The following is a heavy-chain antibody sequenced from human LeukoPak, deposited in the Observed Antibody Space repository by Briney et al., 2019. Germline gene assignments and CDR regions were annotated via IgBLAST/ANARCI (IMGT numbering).Heavy chain of an antibody. CDR3: ARGDGDGPARRAFDI. Sequence: ASVKVSCKASGYTFTAYYMHWVRQAPGQGLEWMGWINPTSGDTNYVQKFQGRVILTRDMSISTAYMELSGVTSDDTAVYYCARGDGDGPARRAFDIWGQGTMVTVSS. CDR1: GYTFTAYY. V-gene: IGHV1-2*02. D-gene: IGHD7-27*01. J-gene: IGHJ3*02. CDR2: INPTSGDT.